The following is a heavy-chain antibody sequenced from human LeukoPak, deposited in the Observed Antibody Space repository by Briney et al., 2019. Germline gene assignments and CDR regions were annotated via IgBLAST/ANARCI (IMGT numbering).Heavy chain of an antibody. V-gene: IGHV1-8*03. Sequence: ASVKVSFKASGYTFTSYDINWVRQATGQGLEWMGWMNPNSGNTGYAQKLQGRVTITRNTSISTAYMELSGLRSEDTAVYYCARGRRCTSTSCYDHYYYYMDVWGKGTTVTVSS. CDR1: GYTFTSYD. J-gene: IGHJ6*03. CDR3: ARGRRCTSTSCYDHYYYYMDV. D-gene: IGHD2-2*01. CDR2: MNPNSGNT.